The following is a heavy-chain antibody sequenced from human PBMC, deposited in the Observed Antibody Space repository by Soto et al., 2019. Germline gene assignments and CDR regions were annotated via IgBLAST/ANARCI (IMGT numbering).Heavy chain of an antibody. CDR2: IYYSGST. CDR1: GVSIDSGYY. J-gene: IGHJ4*02. Sequence: PSETLSLTCGVSGVSIDSGYYWSWIRQHPGKGLEWIGYIYYSGSTYYNPSLKSRVTISVDTSKNQFSLKLSSVTAADTAVYYCARSSCGGDCYWFDYWGQGTLVTVSS. CDR3: ARSSCGGDCYWFDY. V-gene: IGHV4-31*02. D-gene: IGHD2-21*02.